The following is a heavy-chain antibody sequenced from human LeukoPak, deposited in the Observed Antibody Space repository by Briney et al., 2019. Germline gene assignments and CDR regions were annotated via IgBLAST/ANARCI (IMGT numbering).Heavy chain of an antibody. CDR2: ISGSGGST. D-gene: IGHD3-22*01. V-gene: IGHV3-23*01. Sequence: GGSLRLSCAASGFTFSSYAMSWVRQAPGKGLEWVSAISGSGGSTYYADSVKGRFTISRDNSKNTQYLQMNSLRAEDTAVYYCARGSLGSGYYYFDYWGQGTLVTVSS. J-gene: IGHJ4*02. CDR3: ARGSLGSGYYYFDY. CDR1: GFTFSSYA.